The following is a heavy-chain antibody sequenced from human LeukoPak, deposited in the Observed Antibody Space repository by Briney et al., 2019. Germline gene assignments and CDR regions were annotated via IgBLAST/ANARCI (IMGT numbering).Heavy chain of an antibody. CDR3: ASTTDQLRYNWFDP. J-gene: IGHJ5*02. CDR1: GGTFSSYA. D-gene: IGHD2-2*01. V-gene: IGHV1-69*01. CDR2: IIPIFGTA. Sequence: SVKVSCKASGGTFSSYAISWVRQAPGQGLEWMGGIIPIFGTANYAQKFQGRVTITADESTSTAYMELSSLRSEDTAVYYCASTTDQLRYNWFDPWGQGTLVTVSS.